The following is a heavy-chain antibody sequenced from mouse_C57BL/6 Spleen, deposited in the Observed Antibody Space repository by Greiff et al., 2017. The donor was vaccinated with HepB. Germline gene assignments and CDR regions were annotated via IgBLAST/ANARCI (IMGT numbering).Heavy chain of an antibody. J-gene: IGHJ2*01. V-gene: IGHV1-52*01. CDR2: IDPSDSET. D-gene: IGHD2-3*01. CDR3: AIGGYSGGLFDY. Sequence: QVQLQQPGAELVRPGSSVKLSCKASGYTFTSYWMHWVKQRPIQGLEWIGNIDPSDSETHYNQKFKDKATLTVDKSSSTAYMQLSSLTSEDSAVYYCAIGGYSGGLFDYWGQGTTLTVSS. CDR1: GYTFTSYW.